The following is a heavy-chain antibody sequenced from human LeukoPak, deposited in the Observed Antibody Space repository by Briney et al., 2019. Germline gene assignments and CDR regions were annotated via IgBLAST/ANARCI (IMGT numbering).Heavy chain of an antibody. J-gene: IGHJ4*02. V-gene: IGHV4-34*01. CDR3: ARGSAQYCDSSGYFDY. Sequence: AETLSLTCAVYGGSFSGYYWSWIRQPPGKGLEWIGEINHSGSTNYNPSLKSRVTISVDTSKNQFSLKLSSVTGADTAVYYCARGSAQYCDSSGYFDYWGQGTLVTVSS. CDR1: GGSFSGYY. CDR2: INHSGST. D-gene: IGHD3-22*01.